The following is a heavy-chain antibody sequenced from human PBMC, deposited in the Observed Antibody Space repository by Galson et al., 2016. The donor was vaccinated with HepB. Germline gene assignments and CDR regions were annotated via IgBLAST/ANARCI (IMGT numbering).Heavy chain of an antibody. J-gene: IGHJ4*02. CDR1: GFTFSNYA. V-gene: IGHV3-30*18. Sequence: SLRLSCAASGFTFSNYAMHWVRQDPGEGLGWVAVISHDGGNKEYAGSVKGRFTISRDNSKNTLYLEMNTLKTEDTAVYYCAKDGGHDSGDPRHFDYWGRGTPV. CDR2: ISHDGGNK. D-gene: IGHD4/OR15-4a*01. CDR3: AKDGGHDSGDPRHFDY.